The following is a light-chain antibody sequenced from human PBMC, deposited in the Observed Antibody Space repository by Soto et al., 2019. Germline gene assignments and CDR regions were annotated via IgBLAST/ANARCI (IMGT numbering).Light chain of an antibody. V-gene: IGKV3-15*01. J-gene: IGKJ1*01. CDR2: GAS. Sequence: EIVMTQSPATLSVSPGERATLSCRASQSVSSNLAWYQQRPGQAPRLLSYGASTRATGIPARFSGSGSGTEFTLTISSLQSEDFEVYYCQQYNNWPRTFGQGTKVEIK. CDR3: QQYNNWPRT. CDR1: QSVSSN.